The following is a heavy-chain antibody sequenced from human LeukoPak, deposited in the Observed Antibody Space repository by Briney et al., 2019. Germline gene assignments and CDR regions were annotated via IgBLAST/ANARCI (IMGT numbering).Heavy chain of an antibody. CDR1: GGSISSYY. CDR3: ARQRGYCSSTSCSTPGRFDP. D-gene: IGHD2-2*01. CDR2: IYYSGST. Sequence: SETLSLTCTVSGGSISSYYWSWIRQPPGKGLEWIGYIYYSGSTNYNPSLKSRVTISVDTSKNQFSLKLSSVTAADTAVYYCARQRGYCSSTSCSTPGRFDPWGQGTLVTVSS. V-gene: IGHV4-59*08. J-gene: IGHJ5*02.